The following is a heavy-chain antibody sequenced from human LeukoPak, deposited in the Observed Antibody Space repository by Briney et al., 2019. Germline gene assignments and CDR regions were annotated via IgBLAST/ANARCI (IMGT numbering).Heavy chain of an antibody. D-gene: IGHD4-17*01. V-gene: IGHV3-30*04. J-gene: IGHJ4*02. Sequence: GGSLRLSCAASGFTFSDYSVHWVRQAPGKGLEWVAIISKDGRHKNYADSVQGRFTISRDNSNSALYLQMNTLRPEDTAVYYCARNPYGDYSFDYWGQGTPVTVSS. CDR2: ISKDGRHK. CDR1: GFTFSDYS. CDR3: ARNPYGDYSFDY.